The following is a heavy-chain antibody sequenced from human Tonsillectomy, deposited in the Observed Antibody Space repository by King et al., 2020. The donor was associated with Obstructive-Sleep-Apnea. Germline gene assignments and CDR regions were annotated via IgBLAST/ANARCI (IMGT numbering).Heavy chain of an antibody. D-gene: IGHD6-19*01. V-gene: IGHV5-10-1*03. CDR2: IDPIDSYT. CDR1: GYSFTNYW. Sequence: VQLVESGAEVKKPGESLRISCKGSGYSFTNYWINWVLQMPGKCLEWMGRIDPIDSYTNFSPPFQGHVTISADRYISTVYLQWSGLKDSDTAMYYCARQDTYSSGQYYFDYWGQGTLVTVSS. CDR3: ARQDTYSSGQYYFDY. J-gene: IGHJ4*02.